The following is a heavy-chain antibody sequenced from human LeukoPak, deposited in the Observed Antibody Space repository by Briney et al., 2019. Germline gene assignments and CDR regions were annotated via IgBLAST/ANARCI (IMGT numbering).Heavy chain of an antibody. V-gene: IGHV3-23*01. D-gene: IGHD3-3*01. J-gene: IGHJ5*02. CDR3: AKDRLFGVVIPTRLDP. CDR2: ISGSGGNT. CDR1: GFIFSSYA. Sequence: GGSLRLSCAASGFIFSSYAMSWVRQAPGKGLEWVSAISGSGGNTYHADSVKGRFTISRDNSKNTLYLQMNSLRAEDTAVYYCAKDRLFGVVIPTRLDPWGQGTLVTVSS.